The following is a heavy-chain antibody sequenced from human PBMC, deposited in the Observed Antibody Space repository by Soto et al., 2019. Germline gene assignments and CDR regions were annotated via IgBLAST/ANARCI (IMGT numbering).Heavy chain of an antibody. J-gene: IGHJ6*03. Sequence: ASVKVSCKASGYTFTSYDINWVRQATGQGLEWMGWMNPNSGNTGYAQKFQGRVTMTRNTSISTAYMELSSLRSEDTAVYYCASGVVRGVIRGRYYYMDVWGKGTTVTVSS. V-gene: IGHV1-8*01. CDR3: ASGVVRGVIRGRYYYMDV. CDR2: MNPNSGNT. CDR1: GYTFTSYD. D-gene: IGHD3-10*01.